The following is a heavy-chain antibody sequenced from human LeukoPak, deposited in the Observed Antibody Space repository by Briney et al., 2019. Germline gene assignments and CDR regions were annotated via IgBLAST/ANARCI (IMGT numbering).Heavy chain of an antibody. CDR1: GFTFSSYS. CDR3: ARAGEYSSSALDY. CDR2: ISSSSSYI. Sequence: PGGSLRLSCAASGFTFSSYSMNWVRQAPGKGLEWVSSISSSSSYIYYADSVKGRFTISRDNAKNSLYLQMNSLRAEDTDVYYCARAGEYSSSALDYWGQGTLVTVSS. J-gene: IGHJ4*02. V-gene: IGHV3-21*01. D-gene: IGHD6-6*01.